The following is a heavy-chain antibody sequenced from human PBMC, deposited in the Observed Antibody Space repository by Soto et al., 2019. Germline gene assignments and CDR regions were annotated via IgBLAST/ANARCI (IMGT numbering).Heavy chain of an antibody. CDR2: IHHTGTT. J-gene: IGHJ4*02. Sequence: SETLSLTCTVSRGFISSGAYYWSWIRQVPGKGLEWIGYIHHTGTTYYSPSLKSRLTISVGMSQNQFSLKLNSVTAADTAVYYWARGGDYTTTWQKQRPFGDWGQGTLVTGSS. V-gene: IGHV4-31*03. D-gene: IGHD2-2*02. CDR3: ARGGDYTTTWQKQRPFGD. CDR1: RGFISSGAYY.